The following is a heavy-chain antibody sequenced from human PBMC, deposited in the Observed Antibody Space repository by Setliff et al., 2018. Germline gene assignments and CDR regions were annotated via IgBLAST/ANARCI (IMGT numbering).Heavy chain of an antibody. CDR3: ARPDVGGSWTSDAFDI. CDR2: FDPEDGET. V-gene: IGHV1-24*01. J-gene: IGHJ3*02. Sequence: ASVKVSCKVSGYTLTELSWHWVRQAPGKGLEWMGGFDPEDGETIYAQKFQGRVTMTEDTSTDTAYMELSSLRFEDTAVYYCARPDVGGSWTSDAFDIWGQGTMVTVSS. CDR1: GYTLTELS.